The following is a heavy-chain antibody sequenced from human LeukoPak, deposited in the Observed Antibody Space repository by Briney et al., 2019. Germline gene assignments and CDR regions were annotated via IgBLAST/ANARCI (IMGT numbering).Heavy chain of an antibody. CDR2: ISSSGKTI. CDR3: ASTNYDSSGYYAFDI. CDR1: VFTFSSHE. D-gene: IGHD3-22*01. J-gene: IGHJ3*02. Sequence: PGRALRLSCVASVFTFSSHEMNCVRQAPGKGLWWVSYISSSGKTIYYADSVKGRFTIPRDNAKNSLYLQMNSLRAADTTVYYCASTNYDSSGYYAFDIWGQGTMVTVSS. V-gene: IGHV3-48*03.